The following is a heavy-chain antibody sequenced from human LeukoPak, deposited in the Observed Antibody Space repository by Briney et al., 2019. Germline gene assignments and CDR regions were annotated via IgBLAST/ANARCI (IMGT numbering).Heavy chain of an antibody. CDR2: ISAYNGNT. CDR3: ARDAPQLLGGGYTFLPPNYYYYGMDV. V-gene: IGHV1-18*01. D-gene: IGHD2-2*01. J-gene: IGHJ6*02. Sequence: ASVKVSCKASGYTFTSYGISWVRQAPGQGLEWMGWISAYNGNTNYAQKLQGRVTMTTDTSTSTAYMELRSLRSDDTAVYYCARDAPQLLGGGYTFLPPNYYYYGMDVWGQGTTVTVSS. CDR1: GYTFTSYG.